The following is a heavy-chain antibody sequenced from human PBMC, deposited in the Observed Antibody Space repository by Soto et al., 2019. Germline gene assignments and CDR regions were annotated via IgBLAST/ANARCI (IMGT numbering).Heavy chain of an antibody. CDR1: GCTFSSYA. V-gene: IGHV3-64D*06. CDR2: ISSNGGST. CDR3: VKGTDIVVVVAPAFDI. Sequence: XGSLILSCSASGCTFSSYAMHWVRQAPGKGLEYVSAISSNGGSTYYADSVKGRFTISRDNSKNTLYLQMSSLRAEDTAVYYCVKGTDIVVVVAPAFDIWGQGTMVTVSS. D-gene: IGHD2-15*01. J-gene: IGHJ3*02.